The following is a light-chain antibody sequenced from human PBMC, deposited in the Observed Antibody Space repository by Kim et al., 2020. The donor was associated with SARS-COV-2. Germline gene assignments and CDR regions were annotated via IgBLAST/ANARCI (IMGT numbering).Light chain of an antibody. V-gene: IGLV3-1*01. CDR3: QAWDRTTVV. J-gene: IGLJ2*01. CDR2: QDS. Sequence: SYELTQPPSVSVSPGQTASITCSGDKLGDKYACWYQQKPGQSPVLVIYQDSKRPSGIPERFSGSNSGNTATLTISGIQAMDEADYYCQAWDRTTVVFGGGTQLTVL. CDR1: KLGDKY.